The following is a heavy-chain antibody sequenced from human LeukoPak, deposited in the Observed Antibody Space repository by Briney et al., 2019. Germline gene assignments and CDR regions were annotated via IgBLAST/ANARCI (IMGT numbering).Heavy chain of an antibody. CDR3: ARVHRNGGSYYSA. CDR2: IYHSGST. CDR1: GYSISSGYY. D-gene: IGHD1-26*01. Sequence: SETLSLTCTVSGYSISSGYYWGWIRQPPGKGLEWIGSIYHSGSTYYNPSLKSRVTISVDTSKNQFSLKLSSVTAADTAGYYCARVHRNGGSYYSAWGQGTLVTVSS. J-gene: IGHJ5*02. V-gene: IGHV4-38-2*02.